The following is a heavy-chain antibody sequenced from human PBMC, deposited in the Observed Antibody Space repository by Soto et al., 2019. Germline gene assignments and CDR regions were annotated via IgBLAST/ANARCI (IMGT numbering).Heavy chain of an antibody. CDR3: ARESVTFLSYGSGSSYYFDY. J-gene: IGHJ4*02. CDR1: GYTFTSYY. CDR2: INPSGGST. Sequence: ASVKVSCKASGYTFTSYYMHWVRQAPGQGLEWMGIINPSGGSTSYAQKFQGRVTMTRDTSTSTVYMELSSLRSEDTAVYYCARESVTFLSYGSGSSYYFDYWGQGTLVTVSS. D-gene: IGHD3-10*01. V-gene: IGHV1-46*01.